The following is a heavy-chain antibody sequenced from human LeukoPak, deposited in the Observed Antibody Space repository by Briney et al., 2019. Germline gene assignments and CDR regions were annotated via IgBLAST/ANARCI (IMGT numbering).Heavy chain of an antibody. D-gene: IGHD3/OR15-3a*01. V-gene: IGHV3-7*01. CDR2: IKQDGSEI. Sequence: GGSLRLSCAASGFTFSIYWMSWVRQTPGKGLEWVANIKQDGSEIYYVDSVKGRFTISRDNAKNSLYLQMNSLRAEDTALYHCGTFLDSLERGVDFDYWGQGTLVTVSS. J-gene: IGHJ4*02. CDR3: GTFLDSLERGVDFDY. CDR1: GFTFSIYW.